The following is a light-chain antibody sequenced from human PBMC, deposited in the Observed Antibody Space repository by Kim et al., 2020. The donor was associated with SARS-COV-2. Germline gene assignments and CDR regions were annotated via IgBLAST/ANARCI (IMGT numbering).Light chain of an antibody. Sequence: QSVLTQPPSVSGAPGQRITISCTGSSSNIGASFDVHWYQQLPGTAPKLLLYRNNNRPSGVPDRFYASRSGTSASLAITGLQPEDEADYYCQSFDSSLSALLFGGGTQLTVL. CDR3: QSFDSSLSALL. V-gene: IGLV1-40*01. J-gene: IGLJ2*01. CDR2: RNN. CDR1: SSNIGASFD.